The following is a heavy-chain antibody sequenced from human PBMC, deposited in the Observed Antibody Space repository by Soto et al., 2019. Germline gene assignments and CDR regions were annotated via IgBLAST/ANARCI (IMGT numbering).Heavy chain of an antibody. V-gene: IGHV3-30*18. D-gene: IGHD3-22*01. CDR1: GFTFSSYG. Sequence: PGGSLRVSCAASGFTFSSYGMHWVRQAPGKGLEWVAVISYDGSNKYYADSVKGRFTISRDNSKNTLYLQMNSLRAEDTAVYYCAKDKGYDSSGPRSYFDYWGQGTLVTVSS. CDR2: ISYDGSNK. J-gene: IGHJ4*02. CDR3: AKDKGYDSSGPRSYFDY.